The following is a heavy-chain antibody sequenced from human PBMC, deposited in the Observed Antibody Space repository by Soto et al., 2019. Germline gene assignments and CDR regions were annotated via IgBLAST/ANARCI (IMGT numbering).Heavy chain of an antibody. Sequence: EVQLLESGGGLVQPGGSLRLSCAASGFSFSTYAMSWVRQAPGKGLEWVSFISGSGDNTYCADSVKGRFTISRDNSDNTLYLQMNSLRVEDTAAYYCAKHSRESASSCREDWGQGTLVTVSS. CDR2: ISGSGDNT. CDR1: GFSFSTYA. D-gene: IGHD3-22*01. CDR3: AKHSRESASSCRED. J-gene: IGHJ4*02. V-gene: IGHV3-23*01.